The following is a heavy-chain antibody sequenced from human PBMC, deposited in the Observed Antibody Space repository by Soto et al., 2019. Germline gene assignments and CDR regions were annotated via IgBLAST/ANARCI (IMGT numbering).Heavy chain of an antibody. CDR2: ISAYNGNT. CDR3: ARGAFCGGATGCRDMDV. J-gene: IGHJ6*02. Sequence: QIQLVQSGGEVKKPGASVKVSCKSSGYKFISHSITWVRQAPGQGLEWMGRISAYNGNTNYAQKLQGRVTMTTDTSTTTAYMELRSLRSDDTAVYYCARGAFCGGATGCRDMDVWCQGTTVTVSS. V-gene: IGHV1-18*01. D-gene: IGHD2-21*01. CDR1: GYKFISHS.